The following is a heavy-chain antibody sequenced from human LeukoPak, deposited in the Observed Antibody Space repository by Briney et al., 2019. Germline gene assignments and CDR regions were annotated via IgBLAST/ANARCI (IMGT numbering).Heavy chain of an antibody. CDR2: IYYSEST. CDR3: ARSGHAGNYLGWFDP. Sequence: SETLSLTCAVYGGSSSIFYYTWIRQPPAKGLEWVGYIYYSESTNYNPSLKSRVTISGDTSKNQFSLKLSSVTAGDTAVYYCARSGHAGNYLGWFDPWGQGTLVTVSS. J-gene: IGHJ5*02. D-gene: IGHD1-7*01. V-gene: IGHV4-59*08. CDR1: GGSSSIFY.